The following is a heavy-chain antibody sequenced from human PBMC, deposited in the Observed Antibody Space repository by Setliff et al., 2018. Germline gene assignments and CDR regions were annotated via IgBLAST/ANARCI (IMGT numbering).Heavy chain of an antibody. CDR3: ARAPRYFDPTGSYFDY. D-gene: IGHD3-9*01. CDR1: GGSISSASYY. V-gene: IGHV4-61*09. Sequence: SETLSLTCTVSGGSISSASYYWGWIRQPAGKGLEWIGYIYTGGSTIYNPSLRSRVTISGDTSGNQFSLQLNSVTAADTAVYYCARAPRYFDPTGSYFDYWGQGTLVTVSS. CDR2: IYTGGST. J-gene: IGHJ4*02.